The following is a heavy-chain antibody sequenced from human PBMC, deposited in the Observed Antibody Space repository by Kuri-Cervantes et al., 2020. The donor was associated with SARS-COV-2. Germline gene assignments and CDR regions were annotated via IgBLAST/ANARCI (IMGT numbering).Heavy chain of an antibody. CDR3: ARCPSSSWYSDAFDI. V-gene: IGHV3-48*01. CDR1: GFTFSSYS. D-gene: IGHD6-13*01. Sequence: GGSLRLSCAASGFTFSSYSMNWVRQAPGKGLEWVSYISSSSSTIYYADSVKGRFTISRDNAKNSQYLQMNSLRAEDTAVYYCARCPSSSWYSDAFDIWGQGTMVTVSS. J-gene: IGHJ3*02. CDR2: ISSSSSTI.